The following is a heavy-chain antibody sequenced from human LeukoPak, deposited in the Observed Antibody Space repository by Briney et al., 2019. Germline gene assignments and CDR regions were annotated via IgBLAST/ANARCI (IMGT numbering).Heavy chain of an antibody. Sequence: GGSLRLSCAASGFTFSSYSMNWVRQAPGKGLEWVSAFTGSGGSSYYADSVKGRFTISRDNSKNTLVLQMNSLRAEDTAVYYCAKARGSGYYSSFDLWGRGTLVTVS. CDR3: AKARGSGYYSSFDL. CDR1: GFTFSSYS. D-gene: IGHD6-19*01. V-gene: IGHV3-23*01. J-gene: IGHJ2*01. CDR2: FTGSGGSS.